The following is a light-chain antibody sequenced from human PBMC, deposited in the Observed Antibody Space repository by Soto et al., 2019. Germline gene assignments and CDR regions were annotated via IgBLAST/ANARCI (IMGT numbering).Light chain of an antibody. J-gene: IGKJ3*01. Sequence: DIQMTQSPSSLSASVGDRVTITCRVSRGINNYVAWYQQKPGKVPKVLIYDVSTLQSGVPSRFSGSGSGTDFTLTISSLQPEDVATYYCQKYNSGLETFGPGTKVDIK. CDR1: RGINNY. CDR2: DVS. V-gene: IGKV1-27*01. CDR3: QKYNSGLET.